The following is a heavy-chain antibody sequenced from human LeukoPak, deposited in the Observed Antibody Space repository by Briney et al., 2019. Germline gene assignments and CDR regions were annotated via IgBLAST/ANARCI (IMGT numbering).Heavy chain of an antibody. CDR2: ITGGGGNT. V-gene: IGHV3-23*01. D-gene: IGHD2-15*01. CDR1: GFTFSSYA. J-gene: IGHJ4*02. Sequence: GGSLSLSCAASGFTFSSYAMSWVRQAPGKGLEWVSVITGGGGNTYYADSVKGRFTISRDNSKNTLYLQMNSLRAEDTAIYFCAKGQVEYCSGSRCYLFDDWGQGTLVTVSS. CDR3: AKGQVEYCSGSRCYLFDD.